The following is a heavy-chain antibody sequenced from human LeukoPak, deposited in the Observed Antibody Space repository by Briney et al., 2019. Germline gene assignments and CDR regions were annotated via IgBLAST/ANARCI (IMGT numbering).Heavy chain of an antibody. CDR2: IYSGGST. CDR3: ARDREANYFDY. J-gene: IGHJ4*02. Sequence: GGSLRLSCVASRFTVSSNYMSWVRQAPGKGLEWVSVIYSGGSTYYADSVKGRFTISRDNSKNTLYLQMNSLRAEDTAVYYCARDREANYFDYWGQGTLVTVSS. CDR1: RFTVSSNY. V-gene: IGHV3-66*01.